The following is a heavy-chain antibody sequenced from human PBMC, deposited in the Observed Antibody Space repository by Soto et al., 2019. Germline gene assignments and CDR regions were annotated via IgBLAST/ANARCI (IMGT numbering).Heavy chain of an antibody. CDR1: GFTFSSYG. Sequence: QVQLVESGGGVVQPARSLRLSCAASGFTFSSYGMHWVRQAPGKGLEWAAVISYDGSNKYYADSVKGRFTISRDNSKNTLYLQMNSLRAEDTAVYYCAKPSWQQLAPNYFDYWGQGTLVTVSS. V-gene: IGHV3-30*18. J-gene: IGHJ4*02. CDR3: AKPSWQQLAPNYFDY. D-gene: IGHD6-13*01. CDR2: ISYDGSNK.